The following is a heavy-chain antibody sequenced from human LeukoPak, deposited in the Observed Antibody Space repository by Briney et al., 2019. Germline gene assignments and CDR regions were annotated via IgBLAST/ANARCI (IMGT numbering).Heavy chain of an antibody. CDR2: IYYTGST. V-gene: IGHV4-59*08. CDR3: ARTSWVQSSYYFDY. Sequence: SETLSLTCTVSSGSISSHYWSWIRQPPGEGLEWIGYIYYTGSTNYNPSLKSRVTISVDTSKNQFSLNLSSVTAADTAVYYCARTSWVQSSYYFDYWGLGTLVTVSS. J-gene: IGHJ4*02. CDR1: SGSISSHY. D-gene: IGHD5-24*01.